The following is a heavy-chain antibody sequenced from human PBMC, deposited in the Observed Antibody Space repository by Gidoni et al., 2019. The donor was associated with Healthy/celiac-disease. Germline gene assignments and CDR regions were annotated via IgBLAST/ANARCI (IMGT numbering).Heavy chain of an antibody. Sequence: QVQLVQSGAEVKKPGASVKVSCKASGYTFTGYYMNWVRQAPGQGLEWMGWINPNSGGTNYAQKFQGWVTMTRDTSISTAYMELSRLRSDDTAVYYCARQFGNPRELDSNWFDPWGQGTLVTVSS. CDR1: GYTFTGYY. V-gene: IGHV1-2*04. CDR2: INPNSGGT. D-gene: IGHD3-10*01. CDR3: ARQFGNPRELDSNWFDP. J-gene: IGHJ5*02.